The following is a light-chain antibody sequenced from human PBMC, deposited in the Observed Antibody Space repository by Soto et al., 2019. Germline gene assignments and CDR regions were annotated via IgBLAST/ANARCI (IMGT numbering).Light chain of an antibody. CDR2: END. J-gene: IGLJ3*02. V-gene: IGLV1-51*02. CDR3: GAWDNSLSGWL. CDR1: SSNIGSNY. Sequence: QSALTQSPSVSAAPGQRVAISCSGDSSNIGSNYVSWYQHLPGTAPKLLIFENDQRYSGVPDRFSGSKSGTSATLDITGLQTGDEADYYCGAWDNSLSGWLFGGGTKVTVL.